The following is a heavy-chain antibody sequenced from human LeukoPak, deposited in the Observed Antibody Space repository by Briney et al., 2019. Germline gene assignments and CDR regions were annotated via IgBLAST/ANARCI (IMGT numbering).Heavy chain of an antibody. Sequence: GGSLRLSCAASGFTFSSYAMTWVRQAAGKGLEWVSTISGSGGSTYYADSVKGRFIISRDNSNNTVYLQMNSLRAEDTATYFCMRSDYGGLVDPWGQGTLVIVSS. CDR3: MRSDYGGLVDP. J-gene: IGHJ5*02. V-gene: IGHV3-23*01. CDR2: ISGSGGST. CDR1: GFTFSSYA. D-gene: IGHD4-17*01.